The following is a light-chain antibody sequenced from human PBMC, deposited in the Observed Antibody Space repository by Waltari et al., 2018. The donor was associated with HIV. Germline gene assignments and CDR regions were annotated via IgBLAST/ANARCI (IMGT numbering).Light chain of an antibody. J-gene: IGLJ3*02. V-gene: IGLV6-57*01. CDR1: SGTISSNY. Sequence: NFMLTQPHSVSEYPGKTVTISCTRTSGTISSNYVQWYQQRPGSSPTTVIYEDNQRPSGVPDRFSGSIDSSSNSASLTISGLKTEDEADYYCQSYDSSNQGVFGGGTKLTVL. CDR3: QSYDSSNQGV. CDR2: EDN.